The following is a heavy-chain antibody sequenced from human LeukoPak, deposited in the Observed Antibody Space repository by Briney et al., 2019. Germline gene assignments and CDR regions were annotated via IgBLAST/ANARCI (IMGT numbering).Heavy chain of an antibody. CDR3: TRLTGEALDY. J-gene: IGHJ4*02. V-gene: IGHV3-23*01. Sequence: AGGSLRLSCAASGFTFSSYAMSWVRQAPGKGLEWVSAISGSGGSTYYADSVKGRFTISRDNSKNALSLQMNSLRAEDTAVYYCTRLTGEALDYWGQGTLVTVSS. CDR1: GFTFSSYA. D-gene: IGHD1-20*01. CDR2: ISGSGGST.